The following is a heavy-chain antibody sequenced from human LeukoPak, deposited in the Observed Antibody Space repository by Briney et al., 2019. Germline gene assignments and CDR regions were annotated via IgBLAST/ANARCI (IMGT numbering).Heavy chain of an antibody. Sequence: PSETLSLTCAVYGGSFSGYYWSWIRQPPGKGLEWIGEINHSGSTNYNPSLKSRVTISVDTSKNQFSLKLSSVTAADTAVYYCARGCMAAAGARLGNDYWGQGTLVTVSS. J-gene: IGHJ4*02. CDR3: ARGCMAAAGARLGNDY. CDR2: INHSGST. V-gene: IGHV4-34*01. CDR1: GGSFSGYY. D-gene: IGHD6-13*01.